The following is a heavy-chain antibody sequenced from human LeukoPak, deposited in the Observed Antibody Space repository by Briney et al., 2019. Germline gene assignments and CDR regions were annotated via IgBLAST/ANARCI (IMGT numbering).Heavy chain of an antibody. J-gene: IGHJ5*02. Sequence: SETLSLTCTVSGGSISSSSYYWGWIRQPPGKGLEWIGSIYYSGSTNYNPSLKSRVTISVDTSKNQFSLKLSSVAAADTAVYYCARDGRIAAAGDNWFDPWGQGTLVTVSS. D-gene: IGHD6-13*01. CDR3: ARDGRIAAAGDNWFDP. CDR1: GGSISSSSYY. V-gene: IGHV4-39*07. CDR2: IYYSGST.